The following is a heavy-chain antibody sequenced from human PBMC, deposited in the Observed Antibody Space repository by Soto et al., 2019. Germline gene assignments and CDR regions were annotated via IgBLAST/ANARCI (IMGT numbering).Heavy chain of an antibody. Sequence: GGSLRLSCAASGFTFSSYAMSWVRQAPGKGLEWVSAISGSGGSTYYADSVKGRFTISRDNSKNTLYLQMNSLRAEDTAVYYCAKDFQYSSYSPSYYYGMDVWGQGTTVTVSS. CDR2: ISGSGGST. D-gene: IGHD6-6*01. CDR1: GFTFSSYA. V-gene: IGHV3-23*01. CDR3: AKDFQYSSYSPSYYYGMDV. J-gene: IGHJ6*02.